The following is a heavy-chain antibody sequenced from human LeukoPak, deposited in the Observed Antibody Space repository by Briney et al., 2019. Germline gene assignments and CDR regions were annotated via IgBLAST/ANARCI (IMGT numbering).Heavy chain of an antibody. CDR3: ARGLAARRLYYYYMDV. CDR2: IIPIFGTA. CDR1: GGTFSCYV. J-gene: IGHJ6*03. D-gene: IGHD6-6*01. V-gene: IGHV1-69*01. Sequence: SVKVSCKASGGTFSCYVISWVRQAPGQGLEWMGGIIPIFGTANYAQKFQGRVTITADESTSTAYMELSSLRSEDTAVYYCARGLAARRLYYYYMDVWGKGTTVTVSS.